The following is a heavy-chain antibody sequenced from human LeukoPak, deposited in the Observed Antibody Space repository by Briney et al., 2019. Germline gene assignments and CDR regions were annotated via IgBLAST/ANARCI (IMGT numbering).Heavy chain of an antibody. J-gene: IGHJ4*02. V-gene: IGHV3-30-3*01. Sequence: GGSLRLSCAASGFTFSSYAMHWFRQAPGKGLEWVAVISYDGSNKYYADSVKGRFTISRDNSKNTLYLQMNSLRAEDTAVYYCARGSEVTMVRPLNYWGQGTLVTVSS. CDR2: ISYDGSNK. CDR1: GFTFSSYA. D-gene: IGHD3-10*01. CDR3: ARGSEVTMVRPLNY.